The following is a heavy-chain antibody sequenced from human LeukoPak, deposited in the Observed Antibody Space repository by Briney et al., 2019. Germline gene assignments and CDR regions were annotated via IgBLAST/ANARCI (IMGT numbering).Heavy chain of an antibody. V-gene: IGHV3-23*01. CDR2: ISGSGGST. J-gene: IGHJ6*03. Sequence: GGSLRLSCAASGFTFSSYAMSWVRQAPGKGLEWVSAISGSGGSTYYADSVKGRFTVSRDNSKNTLYLQMNSLRAEDTAVYYCAKRRGGSYYMDVWGKGTTVTVSS. CDR1: GFTFSSYA. D-gene: IGHD3-16*01. CDR3: AKRRGGSYYMDV.